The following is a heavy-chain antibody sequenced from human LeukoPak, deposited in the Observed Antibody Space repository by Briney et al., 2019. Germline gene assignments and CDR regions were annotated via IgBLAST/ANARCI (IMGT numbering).Heavy chain of an antibody. CDR3: ARDRAGYSSAFDY. J-gene: IGHJ4*02. Sequence: GGSLRLSCAASGFTFSSYGMHWVRQAPGKGLEWVAVIWYDGSNKYYADSVKGRFTISRDNSENTLYLQMNSLRAEDTAVYYCARDRAGYSSAFDYWGQGTLVTVSS. V-gene: IGHV3-33*01. CDR2: IWYDGSNK. CDR1: GFTFSSYG. D-gene: IGHD5-18*01.